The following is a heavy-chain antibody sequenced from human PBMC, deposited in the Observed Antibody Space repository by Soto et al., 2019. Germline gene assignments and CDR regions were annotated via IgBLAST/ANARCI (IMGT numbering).Heavy chain of an antibody. CDR3: ARDPEDGFQCDY. V-gene: IGHV1-3*01. D-gene: IGHD3-10*01. J-gene: IGHJ4*02. CDR2: IIVSHGSP. Sequence: QVHLVQSGAEVKEPGASVRVSCEASGYTFTSSTIHWARQAPGQGLEWMGWIIVSHGSPRYAPQFQGRITFGRDTSATTAYMELTRLTYEDTADYYCARDPEDGFQCDYWGQGTPVVVSS. CDR1: GYTFTSST.